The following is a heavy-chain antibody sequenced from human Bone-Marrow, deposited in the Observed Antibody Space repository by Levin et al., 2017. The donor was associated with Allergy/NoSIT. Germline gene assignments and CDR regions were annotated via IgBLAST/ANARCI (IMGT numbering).Heavy chain of an antibody. CDR2: VHYSGNT. V-gene: IGHV4-59*08. D-gene: IGHD6-13*01. J-gene: IGHJ3*02. CDR3: ARHVSTHCSSCDDAFDI. Sequence: PSETLSLTCTVSGASNNSYYWSWLRQPPGKGLEWIGYVHYSGNTKDNPSLKSRVTTSVDTSKNQCSLRLISVTAADTAIYYCARHVSTHCSSCDDAFDIWGPGTMVTVS. CDR1: GASNNSYY.